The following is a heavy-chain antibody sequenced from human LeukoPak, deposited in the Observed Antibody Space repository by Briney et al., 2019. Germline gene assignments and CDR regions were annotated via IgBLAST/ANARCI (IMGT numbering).Heavy chain of an antibody. J-gene: IGHJ4*02. CDR2: IYYSGST. CDR3: ARHPSCTTITHCSFDF. V-gene: IGHV4-59*08. CDR1: GGSISSYY. D-gene: IGHD4-11*01. Sequence: KPSETLSLTCTVSGGSISSYYWSWIRQPPGKGLEWIGYIYYSGSTNYNPSLKSRVTLSVDTSKNQFSLKVSSVTAADTAVYYCARHPSCTTITHCSFDFWGRGTLVTVSS.